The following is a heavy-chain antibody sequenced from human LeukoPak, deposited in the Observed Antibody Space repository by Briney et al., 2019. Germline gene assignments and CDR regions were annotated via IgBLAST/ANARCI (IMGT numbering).Heavy chain of an antibody. CDR2: IIPIFGTA. J-gene: IGHJ6*04. CDR1: GGTFSSYA. CDR3: ARVRITGTTTPLPHAMDV. V-gene: IGHV1-69*13. Sequence: SVKVSCKASGGTFSSYAISWVRQAPGQGLEWMGGIIPIFGTANYAQKFQGRVTITADESTSTAYMELSSLRSEDTAVYYCARVRITGTTTPLPHAMDVWGKGSTVTVSS. D-gene: IGHD1-20*01.